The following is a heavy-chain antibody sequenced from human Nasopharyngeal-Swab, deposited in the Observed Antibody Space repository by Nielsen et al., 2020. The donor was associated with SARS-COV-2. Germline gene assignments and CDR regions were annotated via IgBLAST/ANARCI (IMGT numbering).Heavy chain of an antibody. J-gene: IGHJ4*02. V-gene: IGHV3-73*01. D-gene: IGHD2-15*01. CDR1: GFTFIDSA. Sequence: GESLKISCAASGFTFIDSAIHWVRQASGKGLEWVGRIRSKGNNYATAYAASVKGRFTIFRDDPTNTAYLQMNSLKTEDTAVYYCTRCGGGCYSGRDYWGQGTLVTVSS. CDR2: IRSKGNNYAT. CDR3: TRCGGGCYSGRDY.